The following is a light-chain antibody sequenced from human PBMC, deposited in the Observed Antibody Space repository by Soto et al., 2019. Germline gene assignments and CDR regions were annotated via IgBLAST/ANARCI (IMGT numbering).Light chain of an antibody. V-gene: IGKV3-20*01. CDR3: QQYGSSPRT. CDR2: GAS. J-gene: IGKJ1*01. CDR1: QTVSNDY. Sequence: EIVLTQSPGTLSLSPGERATLSCRSSQTVSNDYLAWYQQRPGQAPRLLIYGASSRATGIPDRFSGSGSETDFTLTISRLETEDFAVYYCQQYGSSPRTFGQGTTVDVK.